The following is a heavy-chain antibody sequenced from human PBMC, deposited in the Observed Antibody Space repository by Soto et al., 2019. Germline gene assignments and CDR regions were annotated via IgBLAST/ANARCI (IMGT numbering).Heavy chain of an antibody. CDR3: ARGHRSGGSCPEDYYYGMDV. D-gene: IGHD2-15*01. CDR2: IIPIFGTA. J-gene: IGHJ6*02. CDR1: GGTFSSYA. V-gene: IGHV1-69*01. Sequence: QVQLVQSGAEVKKPGSSVKVSCKASGGTFSSYAISWVRQAPGQGLEWMGGIIPIFGTANYAQKFQGRLTITADESTSTAYMELSSLRSEDTAVYYCARGHRSGGSCPEDYYYGMDVWGQGTTVTVSS.